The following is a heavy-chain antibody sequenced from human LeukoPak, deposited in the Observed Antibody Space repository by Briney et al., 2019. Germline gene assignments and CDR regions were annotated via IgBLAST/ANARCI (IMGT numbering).Heavy chain of an antibody. J-gene: IGHJ6*03. CDR1: GGSISSYY. V-gene: IGHV4-59*01. CDR2: IYYSGGT. D-gene: IGHD2-15*01. Sequence: TPSETLSLTCTVSGGSISSYYWSWIRQPPGKGLEWIGYIYYSGGTNYNPSLKSRVTISVDTSKNQFSLKLSSVTAADTAVYYCARGGVAATDYYYYMDVWGKGATVTVSS. CDR3: ARGGVAATDYYYYMDV.